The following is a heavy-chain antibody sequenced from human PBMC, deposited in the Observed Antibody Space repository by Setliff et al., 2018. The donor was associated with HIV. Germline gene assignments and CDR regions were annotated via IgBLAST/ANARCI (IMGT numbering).Heavy chain of an antibody. J-gene: IGHJ4*02. D-gene: IGHD5-18*01. V-gene: IGHV4-39*01. CDR3: ASGYNYAYSDY. CDR2: VYYNGVT. CDR1: GGSVRSNNYF. Sequence: PSETLSLTCSVSGGSVRSNNYFWSWVRQPPGKGLQYIGTVYYNGVTYFNPSLKSRLTISVDTSKNQFSLKLSSLTAADTAVYYCASGYNYAYSDYWGQGTLVTVSS.